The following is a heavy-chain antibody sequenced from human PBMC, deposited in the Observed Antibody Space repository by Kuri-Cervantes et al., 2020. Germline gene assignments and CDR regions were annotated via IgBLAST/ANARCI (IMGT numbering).Heavy chain of an antibody. J-gene: IGHJ6*02. D-gene: IGHD6-13*01. CDR2: IKQDGSEK. CDR1: GFTFSSYW. CDR3: ARSVRYSSSWLYYYYYGMDV. Sequence: GESLKISCAASGFTFSSYWMNWVRQAPGKGLEWVANIKQDGSEKYYVDSVKGRFTISRDNAKNSLYLQMNSLRAEDTAVYYCARSVRYSSSWLYYYYYGMDVWGQGTTVTVSS. V-gene: IGHV3-7*01.